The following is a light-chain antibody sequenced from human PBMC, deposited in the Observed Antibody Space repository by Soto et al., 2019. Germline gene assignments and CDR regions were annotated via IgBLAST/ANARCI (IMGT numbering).Light chain of an antibody. Sequence: QSALTQPASASGSPGQSVTISCTGTSGDIGGYKYVSWYKQHPGKAPKLMIYDVSKRPSGVPDRFSASKSGNTASLTISGLQAEDEADYYCSSYAGTNIVVFGGGTKLTVL. V-gene: IGLV2-8*01. J-gene: IGLJ2*01. CDR3: SSYAGTNIVV. CDR1: SGDIGGYKY. CDR2: DVS.